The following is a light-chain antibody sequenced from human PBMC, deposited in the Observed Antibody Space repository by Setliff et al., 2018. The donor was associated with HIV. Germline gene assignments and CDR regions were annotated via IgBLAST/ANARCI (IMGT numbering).Light chain of an antibody. CDR2: EVS. CDR3: SSYSGRNSIYL. CDR1: SSDVGGYNS. Sequence: QSVLTQPPSASGSPGQSVTISCTGTSSDVGGYNSVSWYQQHPGNAPKFMIYEVSKRPSGVHDRVSGSKSGNAASLTVSGLQAEDEADDYCSSYSGRNSIYLFGTGTKVTVL. J-gene: IGLJ1*01. V-gene: IGLV2-8*01.